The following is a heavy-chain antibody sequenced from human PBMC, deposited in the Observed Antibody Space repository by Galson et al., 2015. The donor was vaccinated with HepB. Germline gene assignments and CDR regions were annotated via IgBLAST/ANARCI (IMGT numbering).Heavy chain of an antibody. CDR2: IKQDGSEE. J-gene: IGHJ4*02. CDR1: GFTFSSYW. D-gene: IGHD3-3*02. Sequence: SLRLSCAASGFTFSSYWVSWVRQAPGKGLEWVANIKQDGSEEYYVDSVKGRFTISRDNAKNSLYLQMNSLRAEDTAVYYCARELHFWSGYYIDYWGQGTLVTVSS. CDR3: ARELHFWSGYYIDY. V-gene: IGHV3-7*01.